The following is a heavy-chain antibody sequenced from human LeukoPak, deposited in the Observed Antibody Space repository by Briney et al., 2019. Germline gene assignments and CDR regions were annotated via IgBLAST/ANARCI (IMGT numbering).Heavy chain of an antibody. D-gene: IGHD5-24*01. J-gene: IGHJ6*03. CDR3: ARQEMATINWIYYYYYMDV. CDR1: GYTFTSYA. Sequence: ASVKVSCKASGYTFTSYAMNWVRQAPGQGLEWMGWINTNTGNPTYAQGFTGRFVFSLDTSVSTAYLQISSLKAEDTAVYYCARQEMATINWIYYYYYMDVWGKGTTVTVSS. V-gene: IGHV7-4-1*02. CDR2: INTNTGNP.